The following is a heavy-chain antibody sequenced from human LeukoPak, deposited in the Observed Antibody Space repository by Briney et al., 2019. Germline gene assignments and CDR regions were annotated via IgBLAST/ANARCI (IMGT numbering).Heavy chain of an antibody. Sequence: PGGSLRLSCAASGFTFSSYGMHWVRQAPGKGLECVAVIWYDGSNKYYADSVKGRFTISRDNSKNTLYLQMNSLRAEDTAVYYCAKGGGFGSGSYYPDFWGQGSPVTVSS. CDR3: AKGGGFGSGSYYPDF. J-gene: IGHJ4*02. D-gene: IGHD3-10*01. CDR1: GFTFSSYG. V-gene: IGHV3-33*06. CDR2: IWYDGSNK.